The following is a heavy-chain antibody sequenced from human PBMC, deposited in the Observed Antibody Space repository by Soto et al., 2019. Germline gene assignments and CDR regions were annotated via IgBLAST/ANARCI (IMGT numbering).Heavy chain of an antibody. CDR3: TRGSNGYGDYVGGNWFDP. V-gene: IGHV3-15*01. J-gene: IGHJ5*02. D-gene: IGHD4-17*01. CDR1: GFTFSSYA. CDR2: IKSKTDGGTT. Sequence: EVQLLESGGGLVQPGGSLRLSCAASGFTFSSYAMSWVRQAPGKGLESVGRIKSKTDGGTTDYAAPVKSRFTISRDDSKNTLYLKMNSLKTEDTAVYYCTRGSNGYGDYVGGNWFDPGGQGTLVSVSS.